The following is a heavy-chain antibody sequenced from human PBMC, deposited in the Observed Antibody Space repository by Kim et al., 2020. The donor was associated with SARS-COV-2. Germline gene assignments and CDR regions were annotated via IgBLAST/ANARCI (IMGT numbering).Heavy chain of an antibody. D-gene: IGHD3-10*01. CDR2: NT. CDR3: AHLRGYGMDV. J-gene: IGHJ6*02. Sequence: NTNYAQKLQGRVTMTTDTSTSTAYMELRSLRSDDTAVYYCAHLRGYGMDVWGQGTTVTVSS. V-gene: IGHV1-18*01.